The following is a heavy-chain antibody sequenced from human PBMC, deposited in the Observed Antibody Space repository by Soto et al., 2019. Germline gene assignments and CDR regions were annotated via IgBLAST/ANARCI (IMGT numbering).Heavy chain of an antibody. CDR1: GDSISSGYH. CDR2: IYYSGST. Sequence: SETLSLTCAVSGDSISSGYHWAWIRQPPGKGLEWIGYIYYSGSTYYNPSLKSRVTISVDTSKNQFSLKLSSVTAADTAVYYCARADCSSTSCFPYNWFDPWGQGTLVTVSS. V-gene: IGHV4-30-4*08. D-gene: IGHD2-2*01. CDR3: ARADCSSTSCFPYNWFDP. J-gene: IGHJ5*02.